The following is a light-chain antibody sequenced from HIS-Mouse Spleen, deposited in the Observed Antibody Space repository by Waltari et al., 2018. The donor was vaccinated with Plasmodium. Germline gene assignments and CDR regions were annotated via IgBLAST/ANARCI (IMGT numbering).Light chain of an antibody. Sequence: QPVLTPPPSSSASPGESASLTCPLPSDINVSSSNIYWSPSQPGSPPSYLLYYYSDSDKGQGSGVPSRFSGSKDASANTGILLISGLQSEDEADYYCMIWPSNASGVFGGGTKLTVL. V-gene: IGLV5-37*01. CDR3: MIWPSNASGV. J-gene: IGLJ3*02. CDR1: SDINVSSSN. CDR2: YYSDSDK.